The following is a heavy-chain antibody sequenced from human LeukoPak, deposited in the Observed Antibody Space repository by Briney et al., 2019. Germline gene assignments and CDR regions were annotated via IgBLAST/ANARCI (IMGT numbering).Heavy chain of an antibody. CDR1: GGSISSGGYY. Sequence: PSGTLSLTCAVSGGSISSGGYYWSWIRQHPGKGLEWIGYIYYSGSTYYNPSLKSRVTISVDTSKNQFSLELSSVTAADTAVYYCARAKVRSLDVWGQGTTVTVSS. J-gene: IGHJ6*02. D-gene: IGHD3-10*01. CDR2: IYYSGST. CDR3: ARAKVRSLDV. V-gene: IGHV4-31*11.